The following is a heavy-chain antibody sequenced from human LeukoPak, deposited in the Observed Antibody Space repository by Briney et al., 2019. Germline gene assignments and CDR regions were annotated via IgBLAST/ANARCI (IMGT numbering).Heavy chain of an antibody. D-gene: IGHD3-22*01. Sequence: GASVKVSCKASGYTFTSYDINWVRQATGQGLEWMGWMNPNSGNTGYAQKFQGRVTMTRDTSISTAYMELSSLRSEDTAVYYCATDYYDSSGYQFDYWGQGTLVTVSS. CDR3: ATDYYDSSGYQFDY. CDR2: MNPNSGNT. V-gene: IGHV1-8*02. J-gene: IGHJ4*02. CDR1: GYTFTSYD.